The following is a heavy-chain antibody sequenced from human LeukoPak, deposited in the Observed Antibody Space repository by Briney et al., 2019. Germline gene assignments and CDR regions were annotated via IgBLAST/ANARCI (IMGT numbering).Heavy chain of an antibody. CDR3: ARGYGSGFDY. Sequence: ASVKVSCRASGYTFTGYYIHWVRQAPGQGLQWMGGIIPIFGTANYAQKFQGRVTITTDESTSTAYMELSSLRSEDTAVYYCARGYGSGFDYWGQGTLVTVSS. J-gene: IGHJ4*02. CDR1: GYTFTGYY. V-gene: IGHV1-69*05. CDR2: IIPIFGTA. D-gene: IGHD3-10*01.